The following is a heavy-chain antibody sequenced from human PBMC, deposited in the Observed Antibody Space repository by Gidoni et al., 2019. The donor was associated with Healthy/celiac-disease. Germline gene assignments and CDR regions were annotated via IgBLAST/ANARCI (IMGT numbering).Heavy chain of an antibody. V-gene: IGHV3-33*01. CDR1: GFTFRSYG. CDR2: IWYDGSNK. CDR3: ARDRIAAAGTNCWFDP. Sequence: QVQLVESGGGVVQPGRSLRLSCAASGFTFRSYGMHWVRQAPGKGLEWVAVIWYDGSNKYYADSVKGRFTISRDNSKNTLYLQMNSLRAEDTAVYYCARDRIAAAGTNCWFDPWGQGTLVTVSS. D-gene: IGHD6-13*01. J-gene: IGHJ5*02.